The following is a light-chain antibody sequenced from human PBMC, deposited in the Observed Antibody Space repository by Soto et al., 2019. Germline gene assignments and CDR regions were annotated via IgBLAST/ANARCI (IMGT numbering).Light chain of an antibody. CDR1: SSNIGAGYD. V-gene: IGLV1-40*01. Sequence: QSVLTQPASVSGAPGQRVTISCTGSSSNIGAGYDAHWYQQIPGTAPKLLIHGNNNRPSGVPDRFSGSKSGTSASLAITGLEAEDEADYYCQSYDSSLSGVVFGGGTKLTVL. CDR2: GNN. CDR3: QSYDSSLSGVV. J-gene: IGLJ2*01.